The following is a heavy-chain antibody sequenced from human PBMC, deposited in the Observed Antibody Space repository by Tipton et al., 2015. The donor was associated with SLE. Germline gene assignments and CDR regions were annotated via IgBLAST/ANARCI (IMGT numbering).Heavy chain of an antibody. D-gene: IGHD6-19*01. Sequence: GLVKPSQTLSLTRAISGDSVSTNSAAWNWIRQSPSRGLEWLGRTYYRSKWYNDYAISVKSRIIINSDTSKNQFSLQLKSVTPEDTALYYCAREGSGWYYFDSWGQGTLVTVSS. J-gene: IGHJ4*02. CDR1: GDSVSTNSAA. CDR2: TYYRSKWYN. CDR3: AREGSGWYYFDS. V-gene: IGHV6-1*01.